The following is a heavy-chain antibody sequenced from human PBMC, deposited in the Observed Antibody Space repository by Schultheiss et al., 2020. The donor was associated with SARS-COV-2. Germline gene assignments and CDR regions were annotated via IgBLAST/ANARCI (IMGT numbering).Heavy chain of an antibody. D-gene: IGHD2-2*02. J-gene: IGHJ4*02. CDR2: IYTSGST. CDR1: GGSISSSSYY. Sequence: SETLSLTCTVSGGSISSSSYYWSWIRQPAGKGLEWIGRIYTSGSTNYNPSLKSRVTMSMDMSKNQFSLKLSSVTAADTAVYYCATDQWCRSIRCYTNYWGQGTLVTVSS. V-gene: IGHV4-61*02. CDR3: ATDQWCRSIRCYTNY.